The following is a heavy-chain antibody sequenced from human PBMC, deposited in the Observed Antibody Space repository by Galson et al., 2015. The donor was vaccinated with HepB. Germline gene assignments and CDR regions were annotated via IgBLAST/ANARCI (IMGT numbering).Heavy chain of an antibody. CDR2: TYYRPKWYN. J-gene: IGHJ4*02. Sequence: CAISGDSVSSNSAAWNWIRQSPSRGLEWLGRTYYRPKWYNDFAVSVKSRITINPDTSKNQFSLQLNSVTPEDTAVYYCARGATGTTGAVDYWGQGTLVTVSS. CDR1: GDSVSSNSAA. CDR3: ARGATGTTGAVDY. D-gene: IGHD1-1*01. V-gene: IGHV6-1*01.